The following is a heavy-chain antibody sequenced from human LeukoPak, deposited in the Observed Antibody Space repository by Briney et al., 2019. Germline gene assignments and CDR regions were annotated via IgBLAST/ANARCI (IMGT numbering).Heavy chain of an antibody. Sequence: SETLSLTCTVSGFSISSAYYWGWIRQPPGKGLEWIGEINHSGSTNYNPYLKSRVTISVDTAKNQFSLKLSSVTAADTAVYYCARGVHGIAMVRGVIPTVRYFDYWGQGTLVTVSS. D-gene: IGHD3-10*01. CDR2: INHSGST. J-gene: IGHJ4*02. CDR1: GFSISSAYY. CDR3: ARGVHGIAMVRGVIPTVRYFDY. V-gene: IGHV4-38-2*02.